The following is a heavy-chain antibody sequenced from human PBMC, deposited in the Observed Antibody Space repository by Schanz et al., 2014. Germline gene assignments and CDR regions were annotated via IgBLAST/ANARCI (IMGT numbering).Heavy chain of an antibody. CDR3: AKEGSIYWDRSVDY. J-gene: IGHJ4*02. D-gene: IGHD1-26*01. V-gene: IGHV3-30*18. CDR2: ISYDGNTK. CDR1: GFTVSSNY. Sequence: VQLVESGGGLIQPGGSLRLSCAVSGFTVSSNYMSWVRQAPGKGLEWVTVISYDGNTKYYADSVKGRFTISRDNSKNTLYLQMNSLRPEDTAVYYCAKEGSIYWDRSVDYWGQGTLVTVSS.